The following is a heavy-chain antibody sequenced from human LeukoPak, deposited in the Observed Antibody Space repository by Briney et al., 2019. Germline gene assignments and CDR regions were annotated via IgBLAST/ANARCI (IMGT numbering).Heavy chain of an antibody. Sequence: GGSLRLSCAASGFTFSSYAMHWVRQAPGKGLEWVAVISYDGSNKYYADSVKGRLTISRDNSKNTLYLQMNSLRAEDTAVYYCAKDDGLAAAGTSFDYWGQGTLVTVSS. V-gene: IGHV3-30*04. CDR3: AKDDGLAAAGTSFDY. CDR2: ISYDGSNK. D-gene: IGHD6-13*01. J-gene: IGHJ4*02. CDR1: GFTFSSYA.